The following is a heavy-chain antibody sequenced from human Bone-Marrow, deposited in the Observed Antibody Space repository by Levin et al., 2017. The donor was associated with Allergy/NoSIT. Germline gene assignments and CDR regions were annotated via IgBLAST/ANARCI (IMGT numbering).Heavy chain of an antibody. J-gene: IGHJ5*01. V-gene: IGHV6-1*01. CDR1: GDSVSSNIAA. D-gene: IGHD1-26*01. CDR2: TCYRSTWYN. CDR3: ARGRGGTYFFDS. Sequence: SQTLSLTCAISGDSVSSNIAAWNWIRQSPLRGLEWLGRTCYRSTWYNDYAVSVRSRITINVDTSRNQFSLQLNSVTPEDTAVYYCARGRGGTYFFDSWGQGTLVTVSS.